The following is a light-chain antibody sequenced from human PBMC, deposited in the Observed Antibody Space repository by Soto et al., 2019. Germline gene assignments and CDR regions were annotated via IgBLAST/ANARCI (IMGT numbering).Light chain of an antibody. CDR2: GTS. CDR3: QHQTNWPRT. J-gene: IGKJ1*01. CDR1: QSVGNN. V-gene: IGKV3-15*01. Sequence: EIVMTQSPATLSVSPGERATLSCRASQSVGNNVAWYQQKPGQAPRLLIHGTSTRATGIPARFSGSGSGTEFRLTISSLQSEDFAVYYCQHQTNWPRTFGQGTKVEIK.